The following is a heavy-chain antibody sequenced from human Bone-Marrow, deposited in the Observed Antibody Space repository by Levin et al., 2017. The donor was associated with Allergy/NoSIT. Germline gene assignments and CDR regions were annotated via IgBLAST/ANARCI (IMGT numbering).Heavy chain of an antibody. J-gene: IGHJ4*02. CDR1: GYSFTSYW. D-gene: IGHD6-19*01. CDR2: IYPGDSDT. CDR3: ARLSRIAVTEAFYFDF. Sequence: ASVKVSCKGSGYSFTSYWIGWVRQLPGKGLERMGTIYPGDSDTRYSPSFQGKVTISADKSISTAYLQWSSLTASDSAMYYCARLSRIAVTEAFYFDFWGQGTLVTVSS. V-gene: IGHV5-51*01.